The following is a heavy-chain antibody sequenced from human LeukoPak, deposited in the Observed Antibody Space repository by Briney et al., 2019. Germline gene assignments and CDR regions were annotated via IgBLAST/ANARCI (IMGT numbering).Heavy chain of an antibody. CDR2: IYYSGST. D-gene: IGHD5-12*01. V-gene: IGHV4-59*01. CDR3: ARAGGYSGYGQGLDY. Sequence: SETLSLTCTVCGGSISSYYWSWIRQPPGKGLEWIGYIYYSGSTNYNPSLKSRVTISVDTSKNQFSLKLSSVTAADTAVYYCARAGGYSGYGQGLDYWGQGTLVTVSS. CDR1: GGSISSYY. J-gene: IGHJ4*02.